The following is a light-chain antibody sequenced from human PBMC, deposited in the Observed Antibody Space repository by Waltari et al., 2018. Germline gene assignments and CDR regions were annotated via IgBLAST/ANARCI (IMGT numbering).Light chain of an antibody. CDR1: QSVTTW. CDR2: DAS. V-gene: IGKV1-5*01. Sequence: DIQLTQSPSTLSASVGDRVTITCRASQSVTTWLAWYQQKAGKAPKLLIYDASIVQSGVPSTFSGGGSGTEFSLTINSLQPDDFATYYCQQYNDRVLTFGQGT. J-gene: IGKJ2*01. CDR3: QQYNDRVLT.